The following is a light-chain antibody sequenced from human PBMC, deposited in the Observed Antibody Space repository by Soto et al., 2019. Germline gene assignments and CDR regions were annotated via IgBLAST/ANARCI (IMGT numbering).Light chain of an antibody. J-gene: IGLJ1*01. Sequence: QSALTQPDSVSGSPGQSITISCTGTSGDVGSYNLVSWYQQHPGKAPKLMIYEVSKRPSGVSSRFSDSKSGNTASLTISGLQAEDEADYYCCSYAGSSTFYVFGTGTKVTVL. V-gene: IGLV2-23*02. CDR1: SGDVGSYNL. CDR2: EVS. CDR3: CSYAGSSTFYV.